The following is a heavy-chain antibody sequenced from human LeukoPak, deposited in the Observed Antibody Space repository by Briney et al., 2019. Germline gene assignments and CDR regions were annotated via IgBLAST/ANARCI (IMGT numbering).Heavy chain of an antibody. Sequence: ASVTVSCTASGYTFTCYYMNWVRQAPGQGLEWMGWINSDSGFTKYAQKFQGRVTMTRDTSITTVYMDLTRLTSDDTAVYYCARNFDMKGFDPWGQGTLVTVSS. CDR1: GYTFTCYY. J-gene: IGHJ5*02. CDR3: ARNFDMKGFDP. V-gene: IGHV1-2*02. CDR2: INSDSGFT. D-gene: IGHD3-9*01.